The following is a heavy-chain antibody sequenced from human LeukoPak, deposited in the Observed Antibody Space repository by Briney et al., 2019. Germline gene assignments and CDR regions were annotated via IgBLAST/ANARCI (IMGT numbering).Heavy chain of an antibody. CDR2: ISSLSGTI. J-gene: IGHJ5*02. CDR1: GFTFSSYS. Sequence: GGSLRLSCVASGFTFSSYSMNWVRQAPGEGLEWVSYISSLSGTIYYADSVKGRFTISRDNAKNSLYLQMNSLRAEDTAVYYCARGYDQWLEKNWFDPWGQGTLVTVSS. V-gene: IGHV3-48*01. CDR3: ARGYDQWLEKNWFDP. D-gene: IGHD6-19*01.